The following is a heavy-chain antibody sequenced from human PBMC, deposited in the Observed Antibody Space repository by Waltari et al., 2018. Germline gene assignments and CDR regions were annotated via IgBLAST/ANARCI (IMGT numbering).Heavy chain of an antibody. Sequence: ELQLVESGGGVIPPGGSPRFSCAGSGFTFPTNYMCWRRQAPGKGVEWVSMTYAGGSGATTLYADSVRGRFTISRDNSRNTLYLQMSSLSVADTAIYYCARSGLGSPVEWLRMFDFWGQGTPVTVSS. V-gene: IGHV3-53*01. CDR3: ARSGLGSPVEWLRMFDF. D-gene: IGHD5-12*01. CDR2: TYAGGSGATT. CDR1: GFTFPTNY. J-gene: IGHJ4*02.